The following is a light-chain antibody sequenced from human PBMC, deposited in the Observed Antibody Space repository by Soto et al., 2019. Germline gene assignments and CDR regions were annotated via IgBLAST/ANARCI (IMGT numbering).Light chain of an antibody. V-gene: IGKV3-15*01. CDR1: QSARSN. Sequence: EIVMTQSPATLSVSPGERATLSCRASQSARSNLAWYQQKPGQAPRLLIYGASTRATGIPDRFSGSGSGTECTLTISSLQSEDFTVYYCHQYNKVPLTFGQGTKVEIK. CDR2: GAS. J-gene: IGKJ1*01. CDR3: HQYNKVPLT.